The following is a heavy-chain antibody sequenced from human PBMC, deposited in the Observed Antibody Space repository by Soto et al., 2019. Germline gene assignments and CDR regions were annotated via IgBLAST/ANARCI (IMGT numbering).Heavy chain of an antibody. CDR2: IYYSGST. CDR1: GGSISSGGYY. J-gene: IGHJ1*01. CDR3: AGWPSMAPEYFQH. Sequence: SETLSLTCDVSGGSISSGGYYWSWIRQHPGKGLEWIGYIYYSGSTYYNPSLKSRVTISVDTSKNQFSLKLSSVTAADTAVYYCAGWPSMAPEYFQHWGQGTLVTVSS. D-gene: IGHD6-6*01. V-gene: IGHV4-31*11.